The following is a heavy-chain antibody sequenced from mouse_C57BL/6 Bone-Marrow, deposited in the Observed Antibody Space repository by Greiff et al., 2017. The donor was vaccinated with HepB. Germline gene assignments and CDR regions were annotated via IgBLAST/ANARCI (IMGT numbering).Heavy chain of an antibody. D-gene: IGHD2-3*01. CDR3: TKDGYPYWYFDV. V-gene: IGHV1-15*01. CDR1: GYTFTDYE. Sequence: LVESGAELVRPGASVTLSCKASGYTFTDYEMHWVKQTPVHGLEWIGAIDPETGGTAYNQKFKGKAILTADKSSSTAYMELRSLTSEDSAVYYCTKDGYPYWYFDVWGTGTTVTVSS. J-gene: IGHJ1*03. CDR2: IDPETGGT.